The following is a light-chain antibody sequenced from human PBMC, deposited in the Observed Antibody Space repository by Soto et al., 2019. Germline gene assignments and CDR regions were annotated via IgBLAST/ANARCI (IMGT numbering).Light chain of an antibody. V-gene: IGLV2-14*01. CDR3: SSYSSTNTLV. CDR2: EVS. CDR1: SSDVGGYYY. Sequence: QSALTQPASVSGSPGQSITISCTGTSSDVGGYYYVSWSQQHPGKAPKLIIYEVSNRPSGVSNRFSGSKYDNTASLTISGLQAEDEADYYCSSYSSTNTLVFGTGTKLTVL. J-gene: IGLJ1*01.